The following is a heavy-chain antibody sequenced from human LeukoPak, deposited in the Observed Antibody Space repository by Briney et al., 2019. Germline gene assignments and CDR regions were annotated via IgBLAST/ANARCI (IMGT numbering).Heavy chain of an antibody. D-gene: IGHD5-24*01. V-gene: IGHV4-59*12. CDR1: GGSISIYY. CDR3: ARGLRRWLQVYYFDY. J-gene: IGHJ4*02. Sequence: SETLSLTCTVSGGSISIYYWSWIRQPPGKGLEWIGYIHYSGSTNYNPSLKSRVTISVDTSKNQFSLKLSSVTAADTAVYYCARGLRRWLQVYYFDYWGQGTLVTVSS. CDR2: IHYSGST.